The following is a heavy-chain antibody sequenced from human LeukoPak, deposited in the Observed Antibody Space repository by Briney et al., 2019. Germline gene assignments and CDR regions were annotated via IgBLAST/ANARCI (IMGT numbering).Heavy chain of an antibody. D-gene: IGHD2-15*01. CDR1: GYTLTELS. CDR2: FYPEDGET. Sequence: ASVKVSCKVSGYTLTELSMHWVRQAPGKGLEWMGGFYPEDGETIYAQKFQGRVTMTEDTSTDTAYMKLSSMSSEDTAVYYCATDGTYCSGGSCYLAMGHHDAFDIWGQGTMVTVSS. CDR3: ATDGTYCSGGSCYLAMGHHDAFDI. J-gene: IGHJ3*02. V-gene: IGHV1-24*01.